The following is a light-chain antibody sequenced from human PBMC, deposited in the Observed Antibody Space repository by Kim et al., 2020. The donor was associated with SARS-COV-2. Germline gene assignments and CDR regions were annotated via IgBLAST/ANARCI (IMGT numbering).Light chain of an antibody. J-gene: IGKJ5*01. CDR1: QSMYSY. V-gene: IGKV1-5*03. Sequence: ASVGDRVSITCRASQSMYSYLAWYQQKPGNVPKILIYKASTLESGVPSRFSGSESGTEFTLTISSLQPDDFATYYCQQFYTYPITFGQGTRLEIK. CDR3: QQFYTYPIT. CDR2: KAS.